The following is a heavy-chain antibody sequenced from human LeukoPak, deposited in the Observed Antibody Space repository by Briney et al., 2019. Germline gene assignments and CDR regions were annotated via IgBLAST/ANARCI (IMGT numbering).Heavy chain of an antibody. CDR2: IRQDGSEK. J-gene: IGHJ4*02. D-gene: IGHD6-13*01. V-gene: IGHV3-7*01. CDR3: ARDKMQQSTEGSNFDH. Sequence: GGSLRLSCAASGFTFSSYWMSWVRQAPGKGLEWVANIRQDGSEKNYVDSVKGRFTISRDNAKNSLYLQMNSLRVEDTAVYYCARDKMQQSTEGSNFDHWGQGTLVTVSS. CDR1: GFTFSSYW.